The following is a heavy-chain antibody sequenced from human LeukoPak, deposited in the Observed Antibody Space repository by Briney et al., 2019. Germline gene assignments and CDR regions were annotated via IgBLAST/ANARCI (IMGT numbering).Heavy chain of an antibody. D-gene: IGHD3-3*01. J-gene: IGHJ6*03. Sequence: SETLSLTCTVSGGSISSYYWSWIRKPPGKGMEWIGYIYYSGGTNYNPSLKSRVTISVDTSKNQFSLKLSSVTAADTAVYYCARGGYYTLEYYYYMDVWGKGTTVTVSS. CDR1: GGSISSYY. V-gene: IGHV4-59*01. CDR2: IYYSGGT. CDR3: ARGGYYTLEYYYYMDV.